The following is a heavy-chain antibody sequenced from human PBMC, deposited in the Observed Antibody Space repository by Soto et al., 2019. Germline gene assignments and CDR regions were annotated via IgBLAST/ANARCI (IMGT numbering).Heavy chain of an antibody. Sequence: SETLSLTCTVSGGSVSSGSYYWSWIRQSPGKGLEWIGYIYYSGSTNYNPSLKSRVTISVDTSKNQFSLKLSSVTAADTAVYYCASGIWYYDSSGYYPFDYWGQGTLVTVSS. CDR2: IYYSGST. CDR3: ASGIWYYDSSGYYPFDY. J-gene: IGHJ4*02. CDR1: GGSVSSGSYY. D-gene: IGHD3-22*01. V-gene: IGHV4-61*01.